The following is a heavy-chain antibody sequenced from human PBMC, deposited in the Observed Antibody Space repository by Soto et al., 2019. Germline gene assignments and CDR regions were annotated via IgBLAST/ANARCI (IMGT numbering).Heavy chain of an antibody. Sequence: QVQLVESGGGVVQPGRSLRLSCTASGFSFSSYVMHWVRQGPGEGLEWVAGISIDGSSTHYADSVKGRFTISRDNSKNTLDHQMDSLTAEETTVYYCAREDESSGRAGTFHHWGQGTLVTVSS. D-gene: IGHD3-22*01. CDR3: AREDESSGRAGTFHH. CDR1: GFSFSSYV. V-gene: IGHV3-30*14. J-gene: IGHJ1*01. CDR2: ISIDGSST.